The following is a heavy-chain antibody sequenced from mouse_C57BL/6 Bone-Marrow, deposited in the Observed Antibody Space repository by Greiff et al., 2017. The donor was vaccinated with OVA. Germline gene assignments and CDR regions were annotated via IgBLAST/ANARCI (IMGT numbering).Heavy chain of an antibody. CDR3: TRVDYDVEAMDY. CDR2: IDPETGGT. Sequence: VQLQQSGAELVRPGASVTLSCKASGYTFTDYEMHWVKQTPVHGLEWIGAIDPETGGTAYNQKFKGKAILTADKSSSTAYMELRSLTSEDSAVYYCTRVDYDVEAMDYWGQGTSVTVSS. CDR1: GYTFTDYE. J-gene: IGHJ4*01. V-gene: IGHV1-15*01. D-gene: IGHD2-4*01.